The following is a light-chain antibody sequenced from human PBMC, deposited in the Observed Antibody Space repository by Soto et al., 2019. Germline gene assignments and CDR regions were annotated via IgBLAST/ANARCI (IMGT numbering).Light chain of an antibody. Sequence: QSVRSPPLSVSWSPGHLVTISCTGTSSDVGGYNYVSWYQQHPGKAPKLMIYDVSKRPSGVPDRFSGSKSGNTASLTISGLQAEDEADYYCCSYAGSYKRVFGTGTKVTAL. CDR3: CSYAGSYKRV. J-gene: IGLJ1*01. CDR2: DVS. CDR1: SSDVGGYNY. V-gene: IGLV2-11*01.